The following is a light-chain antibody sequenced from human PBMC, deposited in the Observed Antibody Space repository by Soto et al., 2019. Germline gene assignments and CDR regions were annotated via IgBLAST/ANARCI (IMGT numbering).Light chain of an antibody. V-gene: IGKV3-15*01. J-gene: IGKJ1*01. Sequence: EIVMTQSPATLSVSPGERATLSCRASQSVSSNLAWYQQKPGQAPRLLIYGASTRATGIPARFNGSGSGTEFTLNISGLQSEDFAVYYCKQYNNWPPWTVGQGTKVEIK. CDR2: GAS. CDR1: QSVSSN. CDR3: KQYNNWPPWT.